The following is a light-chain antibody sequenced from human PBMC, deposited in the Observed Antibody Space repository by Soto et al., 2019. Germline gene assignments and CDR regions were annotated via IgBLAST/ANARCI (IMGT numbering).Light chain of an antibody. J-gene: IGKJ2*01. CDR2: LGS. CDR3: MQALQTPDT. V-gene: IGKV2-28*01. Sequence: DIVMTQSPLSLPVTPGEPASISCRSSQSLLHSNGYNYLDWYLQKPGQSPQLLIYLGSNRASGVTDRFSGRGSGTGFTLKISRVEAEDVGVYYCMQALQTPDTFGQGTKLEIK. CDR1: QSLLHSNGYNY.